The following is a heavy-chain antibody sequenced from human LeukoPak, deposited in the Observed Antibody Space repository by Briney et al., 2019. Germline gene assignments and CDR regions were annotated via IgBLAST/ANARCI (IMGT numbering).Heavy chain of an antibody. CDR3: ASTSIAARGPNWFDP. V-gene: IGHV4-59*08. CDR1: GGSISSYY. D-gene: IGHD6-6*01. Sequence: SETLSLTCTVSGGSISSYYWSWIRQPPGKGLEWIGYIYYRGSTNYNPSLKSRVTISVDTSKNQFSLKLSSVTAADTAVYYCASTSIAARGPNWFDPWGQGTLVTVSS. CDR2: IYYRGST. J-gene: IGHJ5*02.